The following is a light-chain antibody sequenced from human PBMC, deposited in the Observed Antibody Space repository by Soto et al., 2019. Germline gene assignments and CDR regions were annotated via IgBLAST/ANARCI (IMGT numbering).Light chain of an antibody. CDR3: QSADSSGFWV. J-gene: IGLJ3*02. Sequence: SYELTQPPSVSVSPGQTARITCSGDALPKQYAYWYQQKSGQAPVLVIYKDSERPSGIPERFSGSSSGTTVTLTISGVQAEDEADYYCQSADSSGFWVFGGGTQLTVL. V-gene: IGLV3-25*03. CDR2: KDS. CDR1: ALPKQY.